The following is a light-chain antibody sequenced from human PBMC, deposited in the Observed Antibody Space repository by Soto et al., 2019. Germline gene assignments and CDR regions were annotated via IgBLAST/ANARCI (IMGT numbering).Light chain of an antibody. V-gene: IGKV1-5*01. CDR3: QQYSSYPWT. J-gene: IGKJ1*01. CDR1: QSISSW. Sequence: GDRVTITCRASQSISSWLAWYQQKPGKAPKLLIYDASSLESGVPSRFSGSGPGTEFTLTNSSLQPDDFATYYCQQYSSYPWTFGQGTKVEI. CDR2: DAS.